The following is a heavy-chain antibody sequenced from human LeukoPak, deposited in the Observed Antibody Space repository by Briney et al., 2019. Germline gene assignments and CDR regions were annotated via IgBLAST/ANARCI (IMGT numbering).Heavy chain of an antibody. CDR1: GFTFSSYA. CDR2: ISGSGGST. J-gene: IGHJ4*02. CDR3: AKDRGVGATPPLFDY. Sequence: GGSLRLSCAASGFTFSSYAMSWVRQAPGKGLEWVSAISGSGGSTYHADSVKGRFTISRDNSKNTLYLQMNSLRAEETAVYYCAKDRGVGATPPLFDYWGQGTLVTVSS. V-gene: IGHV3-23*01. D-gene: IGHD1-26*01.